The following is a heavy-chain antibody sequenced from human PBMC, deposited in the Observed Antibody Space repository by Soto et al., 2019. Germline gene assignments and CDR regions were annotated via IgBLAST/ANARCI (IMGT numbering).Heavy chain of an antibody. CDR2: IKQDGSEK. V-gene: IGHV3-7*01. Sequence: GGSLRLSCAASGFTFSSYWMSWVRQAPGKGLEWVANIKQDGSEKYCVDSVKGRFTTSRDNAKNSLYLKMNSLMAEGTAVYYCASSENYYGSGSYYNSFDYWGQGTLVTVSS. J-gene: IGHJ4*02. CDR1: GFTFSSYW. D-gene: IGHD3-10*01. CDR3: ASSENYYGSGSYYNSFDY.